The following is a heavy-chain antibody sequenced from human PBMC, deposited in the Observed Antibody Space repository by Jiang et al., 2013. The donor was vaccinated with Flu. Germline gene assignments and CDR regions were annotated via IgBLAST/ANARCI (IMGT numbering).Heavy chain of an antibody. J-gene: IGHJ1*01. CDR3: ARGTEPAYDSSGYYYRHEFQH. D-gene: IGHD3-22*01. V-gene: IGHV4-59*01. CDR1: GGSISSYY. Sequence: KPSETLSLTCTVSGGSISSYYWSWIRQPPGKGLEWIGYIYYSGSTNYNPSLKSRVTISVDTSKNQFSLKLSSVTAADTAVYYCARGTEPAYDSSGYYYRHEFQHWGQGTLVTVSS. CDR2: IYYSGST.